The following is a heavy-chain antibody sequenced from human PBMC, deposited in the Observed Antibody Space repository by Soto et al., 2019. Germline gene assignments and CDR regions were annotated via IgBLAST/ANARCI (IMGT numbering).Heavy chain of an antibody. CDR2: IIPLSATT. D-gene: IGHD2-2*01. V-gene: IGHV1-69*06. CDR1: GGTLSNNA. CDR3: ARGFDDRVIVVVPAANPWYYGMDV. J-gene: IGHJ6*02. Sequence: QVQRVQSGTEVKKPGSSVKVSCKASGGTLSNNAISWVRQAPGQGLEWMGGIIPLSATTNYAQKFQGRVTIASDRSTSTAYMEVTSLTSEDTAVYYCARGFDDRVIVVVPAANPWYYGMDVRGQGTTVTVSS.